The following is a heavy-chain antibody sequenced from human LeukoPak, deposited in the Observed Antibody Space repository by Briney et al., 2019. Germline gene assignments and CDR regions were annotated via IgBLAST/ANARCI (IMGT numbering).Heavy chain of an antibody. J-gene: IGHJ6*03. D-gene: IGHD5-18*01. Sequence: PSETLSLTCAVYGGSFSGYYWSWIRQPPGKGLEWIGSIYYSGSTYYNPSLKSRVTISVDTSKNQFSLKLSSVTAADTAVYYCARHVYSYDKHYYYYYMDVWGKGTTVTISS. V-gene: IGHV4-34*01. CDR2: IYYSGST. CDR1: GGSFSGYY. CDR3: ARHVYSYDKHYYYYYMDV.